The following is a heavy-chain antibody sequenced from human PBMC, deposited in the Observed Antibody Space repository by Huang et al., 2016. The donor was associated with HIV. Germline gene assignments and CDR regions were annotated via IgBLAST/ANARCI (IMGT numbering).Heavy chain of an antibody. CDR3: ATGFDVFFDF. CDR2: FDPEIGET. Sequence: QVQLVQSRAEVKKPGAPVKVSCKVSEYTLTELSIHWVRQPPGKGLEWMGGFDPEIGETMYAQKVQGRVTMTEDTTTETAFMELSGLRPEDTAVYYCATGFDVFFDFWGQGTLVTVSS. V-gene: IGHV1-24*01. D-gene: IGHD3-9*01. CDR1: EYTLTELS. J-gene: IGHJ4*02.